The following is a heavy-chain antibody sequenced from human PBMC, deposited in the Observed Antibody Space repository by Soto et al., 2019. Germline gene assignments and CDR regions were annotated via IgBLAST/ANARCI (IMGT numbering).Heavy chain of an antibody. CDR2: ISHLEIT. CDR3: ARGGGYDPFDY. Sequence: PSETLSLTCTLSGASIAYGVYSWSWIRQPPGKDLEWLGYISHLEITFYNPSFQSRLTLSIDRSKNQFSLKLASMTAADTAVYYCARGGGYDPFDYWGQGTLVTVSS. D-gene: IGHD5-12*01. V-gene: IGHV4-30-2*01. CDR1: GASIAYGVYS. J-gene: IGHJ4*02.